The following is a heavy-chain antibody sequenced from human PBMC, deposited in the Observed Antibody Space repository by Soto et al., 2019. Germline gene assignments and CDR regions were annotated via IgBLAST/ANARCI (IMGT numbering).Heavy chain of an antibody. CDR1: GDTFSSYT. V-gene: IGHV1-69*01. CDR2: IIPMFGTA. J-gene: IGHJ4*02. CDR3: ARVGPAHYYDSSGYYSPLDY. D-gene: IGHD3-22*01. Sequence: QVQLVQSGAEVKKPGSSVKVSCKASGDTFSSYTINWLRQAPGQGLEWMGGIIPMFGTANYAQKFKGRVTITAGESTSTVYMELSSLRSEDTAVYYCARVGPAHYYDSSGYYSPLDYWGQGTLVTVSS.